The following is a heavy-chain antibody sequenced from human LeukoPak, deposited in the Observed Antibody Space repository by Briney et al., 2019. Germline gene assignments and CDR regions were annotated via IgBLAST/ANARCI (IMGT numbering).Heavy chain of an antibody. J-gene: IGHJ4*02. Sequence: GGSLRLSCAASGFTFSDYYMSWIRQAPGKGLEWVSYISSSGSTIYYADSVKGRFTISRDNAENSLYLQMNSLRVEDTAVYYCARAPTVLVGYCGRSSCQADYWGQGTLVTVSS. CDR1: GFTFSDYY. CDR2: ISSSGSTI. CDR3: ARAPTVLVGYCGRSSCQADY. V-gene: IGHV3-11*04. D-gene: IGHD2-2*01.